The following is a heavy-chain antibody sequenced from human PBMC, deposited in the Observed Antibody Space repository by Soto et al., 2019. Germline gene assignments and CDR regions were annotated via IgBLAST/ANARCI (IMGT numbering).Heavy chain of an antibody. CDR3: ARKDKSGYFNWFDP. V-gene: IGHV5-51*01. Sequence: PGESLKISCQASGYSFISSWIGWVRQMPGKGLEWMGIIFPSDSDTRYSPSFQGQVTISADRSTSTVFLQWASLKASDTAVYFCARKDKSGYFNWFDPWGQGTLVTVSS. D-gene: IGHD3-22*01. CDR2: IFPSDSDT. J-gene: IGHJ5*02. CDR1: GYSFISSW.